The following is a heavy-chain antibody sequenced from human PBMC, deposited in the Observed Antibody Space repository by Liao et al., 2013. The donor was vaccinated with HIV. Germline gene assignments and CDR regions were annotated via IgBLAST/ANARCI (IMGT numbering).Heavy chain of an antibody. D-gene: IGHD2-21*02. CDR3: ARVGMTTITGYYYYIDV. J-gene: IGHJ6*03. V-gene: IGHV4-39*02. CDR2: IYYDGTT. Sequence: QLQLQESGPGLVKPSEALSLGCTVSGGSISGKTFHWGWIRQPPGKGLEWVGSIYYDGTTYHSPSLRGRLTISIDTSSNYLSLRLTSVTAADTAVYYCARVGMTTITGYYYYIDVWGKGTTVTVSS. CDR1: GGSISGKTFH.